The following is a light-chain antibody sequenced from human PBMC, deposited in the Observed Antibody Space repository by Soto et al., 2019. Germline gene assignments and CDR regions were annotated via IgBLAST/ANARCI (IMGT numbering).Light chain of an antibody. CDR2: EGS. CDR3: CSYARSTTSVV. Sequence: QSALTQPASVSGSPGQSITISCTGTSSDVGGYNLVSWYQQHPGKAPKLMIYEGSKRPSGVSNRFSGSKSGNTASLTISGLQAEDEADYYCCSYARSTTSVVFGGGTQLTVL. J-gene: IGLJ2*01. CDR1: SSDVGGYNL. V-gene: IGLV2-23*01.